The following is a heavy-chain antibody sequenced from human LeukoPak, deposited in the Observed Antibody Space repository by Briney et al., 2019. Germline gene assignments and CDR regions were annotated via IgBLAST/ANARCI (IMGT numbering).Heavy chain of an antibody. CDR2: MNPNSGNT. J-gene: IGHJ4*02. Sequence: GASVKVSCKASGYTFISYDINWVRQATGQGLEWMGWMNPNSGNTGYAQKFQGRVTMTRNTSISTAYMELSSLRSEDTAVYYCARGSYDFWSGYYYFDYWGQGTLVTVSS. CDR1: GYTFISYD. V-gene: IGHV1-8*01. D-gene: IGHD3-3*01. CDR3: ARGSYDFWSGYYYFDY.